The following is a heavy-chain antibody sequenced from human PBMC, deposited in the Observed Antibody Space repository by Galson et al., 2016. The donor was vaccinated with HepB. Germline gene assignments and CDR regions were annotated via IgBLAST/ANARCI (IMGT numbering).Heavy chain of an antibody. J-gene: IGHJ3*02. CDR1: GGTFSSHG. D-gene: IGHD1-26*01. CDR3: ARGVVGYDAFDI. Sequence: SVKVSCKASGGTFSSHGISWVRQAPGQGLEWMGGIIPLFGTANYAQKFQGRVTITADESTSTAYMELSSLRSADTAVYYCARGVVGYDAFDIWGQGTMVTVSS. CDR2: IIPLFGTA. V-gene: IGHV1-69*13.